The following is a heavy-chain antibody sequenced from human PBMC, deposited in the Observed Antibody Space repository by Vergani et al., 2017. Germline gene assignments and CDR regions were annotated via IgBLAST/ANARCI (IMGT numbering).Heavy chain of an antibody. CDR3: VKDNDYDADGPFDL. Sequence: EVQLLESGGGLVQPGGSLRLSCAASGFTFSTYAMTWVRQAPGKGLEWVSTISSDGGSTYYADSVKGRFTISRDNSKNTLSLQMNNLRHEDTALYFCVKDNDYDADGPFDLWGRGTLVTVSS. D-gene: IGHD3-16*01. CDR2: ISSDGGST. V-gene: IGHV3-23*01. CDR1: GFTFSTYA. J-gene: IGHJ2*01.